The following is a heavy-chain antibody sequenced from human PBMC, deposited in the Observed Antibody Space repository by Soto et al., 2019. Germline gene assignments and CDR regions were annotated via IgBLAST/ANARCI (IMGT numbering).Heavy chain of an antibody. CDR2: INHSGST. Sequence: SETLSLTCAVYGGSFSGYYWSWIRQPPGKGLEWIGEINHSGSTNYNPSLKSRVTISVDTSKNQFSLKLSSVTAADTAVYYCARGGRASNWFDPWGQGTLVTVSS. CDR1: GGSFSGYY. J-gene: IGHJ5*02. V-gene: IGHV4-34*01. CDR3: ARGGRASNWFDP.